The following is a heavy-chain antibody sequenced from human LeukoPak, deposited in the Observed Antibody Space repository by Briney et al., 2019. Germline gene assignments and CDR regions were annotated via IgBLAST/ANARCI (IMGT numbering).Heavy chain of an antibody. CDR3: ARGSSGWPEYFQH. D-gene: IGHD6-19*01. CDR2: INPNSGGT. V-gene: IGHV1-2*02. J-gene: IGHJ1*01. Sequence: EASVQVSFKASGYTFTCYYMHWVRQAPGQGLEWMGWINPNSGGTYYTQKFQGRVTMTRDTSITTAYMELSRLRSDDTAVYYCARGSSGWPEYFQHWGQGTLVTVSS. CDR1: GYTFTCYY.